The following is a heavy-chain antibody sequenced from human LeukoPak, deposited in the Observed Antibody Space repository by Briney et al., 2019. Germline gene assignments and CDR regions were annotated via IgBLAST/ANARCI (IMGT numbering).Heavy chain of an antibody. CDR3: ARNLAVGSSSWLDVFEI. D-gene: IGHD6-13*01. Sequence: SETLSLTCTVSGGSMSNYYWSWIRQPPGKGLEWVGYIFYSGRDDYNPSLKSRVTISVDTSRNHFSLKLSSVTAADTAVYYCARNLAVGSSSWLDVFEIWGQGTMVTVSS. J-gene: IGHJ3*02. V-gene: IGHV4-59*08. CDR2: IFYSGRD. CDR1: GGSMSNYY.